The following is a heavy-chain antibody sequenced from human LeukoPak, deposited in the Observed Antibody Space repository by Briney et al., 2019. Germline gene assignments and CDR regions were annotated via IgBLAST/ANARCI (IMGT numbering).Heavy chain of an antibody. V-gene: IGHV1-8*02. CDR2: MNPNSGNT. Sequence: ASVKVSCKASGGTFSSYAISWVRQAPGQGLEWMGWMNPNSGNTGYAQKFQGRVTMTRNTSISTAYMELSSLRSEDTAVYYCAMQKYSTRYYDILTGYYPPDYWGQGTLVTVSS. J-gene: IGHJ4*02. CDR3: AMQKYSTRYYDILTGYYPPDY. D-gene: IGHD3-9*01. CDR1: GGTFSSYA.